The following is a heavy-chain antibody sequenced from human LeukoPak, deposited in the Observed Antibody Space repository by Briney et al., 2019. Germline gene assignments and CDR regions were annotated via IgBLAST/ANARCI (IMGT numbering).Heavy chain of an antibody. V-gene: IGHV3-53*01. CDR2: IYTGGST. J-gene: IGHJ6*03. CDR1: GISVSSNY. D-gene: IGHD6-6*01. CDR3: ARVRPHPIIDV. Sequence: GGSLRLSCAASGISVSSNYMSWVRQAPGKGLEWVSVIYTGGSTYYADSVKGRFTISRDNSKNTLYLQTNSLRAEDTAVYYCARVRPHPIIDVWGKGTTVTVSS.